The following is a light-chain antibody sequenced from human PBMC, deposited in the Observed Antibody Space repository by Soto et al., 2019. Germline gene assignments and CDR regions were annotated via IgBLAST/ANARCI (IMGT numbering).Light chain of an antibody. V-gene: IGLV2-11*01. J-gene: IGLJ3*02. Sequence: QSALTQPRSVSGSPGQSVTISCTGTSSDVGRYNHVSWYQHHPGKAPKLRIYDVTERPSGVPDRFSGSKSGNTASLTISGLQAEDEADYYCFSFAASYTLLFGGGTKLTVL. CDR2: DVT. CDR1: SSDVGRYNH. CDR3: FSFAASYTLL.